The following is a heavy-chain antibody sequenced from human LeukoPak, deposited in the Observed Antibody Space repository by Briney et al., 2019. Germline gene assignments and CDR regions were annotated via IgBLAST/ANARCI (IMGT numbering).Heavy chain of an antibody. CDR1: GFTFDDYA. Sequence: SGRSLRLSCAASGFTFDDYAMHWVRQAPGKGLEWVSGISWNSGSIDYADSVKGRFTISRDNAKNSLYLQMNSLRAEDTAVYYCAKVYPRYCSGGSCYGIPDYWGQGTLVTVSS. D-gene: IGHD2-15*01. J-gene: IGHJ4*02. V-gene: IGHV3-9*01. CDR3: AKVYPRYCSGGSCYGIPDY. CDR2: ISWNSGSI.